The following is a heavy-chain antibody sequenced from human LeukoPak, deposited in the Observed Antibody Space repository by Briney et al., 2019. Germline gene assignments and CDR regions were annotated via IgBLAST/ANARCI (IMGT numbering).Heavy chain of an antibody. J-gene: IGHJ4*02. Sequence: GGSLRLSCAASGFTFSSYGMSWVRQAPGKGLEWVSSISSSSSYIYYADSVKGRFTISRDNAENSLYLQMNSLRAEDTAVYYCARDNYDYVWGSYRYTGTEVSYWGQGTLVTVSS. D-gene: IGHD3-16*02. CDR2: ISSSSSYI. CDR1: GFTFSSYG. V-gene: IGHV3-21*01. CDR3: ARDNYDYVWGSYRYTGTEVSY.